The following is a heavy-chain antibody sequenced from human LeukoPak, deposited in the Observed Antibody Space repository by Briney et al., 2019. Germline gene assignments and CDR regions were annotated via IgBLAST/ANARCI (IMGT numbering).Heavy chain of an antibody. J-gene: IGHJ4*02. CDR3: AREGVGATTAYFDY. CDR1: GFTFSSYS. V-gene: IGHV3-21*01. D-gene: IGHD1-26*01. Sequence: PGGSLRLSCAASGFTFSSYSMNWVRQAPGKGLEWVSSISSSSSYIYYADSVKGRFTISRDNAKNSLYLQMNSLRAEDTAVYYCAREGVGATTAYFDYWGQGTLVTVSS. CDR2: ISSSSSYI.